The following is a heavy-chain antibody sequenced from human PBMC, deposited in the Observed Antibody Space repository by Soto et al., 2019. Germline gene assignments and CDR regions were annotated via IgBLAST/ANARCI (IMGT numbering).Heavy chain of an antibody. J-gene: IGHJ4*02. Sequence: GASVKVSCKASGFTLTSADVQWVRQTRGQRLEWIGWIVGGSGSTNYAQQFQGRLAITRDTSTSTVYMELSSLRSEDTAVYYCAADWSNRPFDFWGQGTLVTVSS. CDR1: GFTLTSAD. D-gene: IGHD3-3*01. V-gene: IGHV1-58*01. CDR2: IVGGSGST. CDR3: AADWSNRPFDF.